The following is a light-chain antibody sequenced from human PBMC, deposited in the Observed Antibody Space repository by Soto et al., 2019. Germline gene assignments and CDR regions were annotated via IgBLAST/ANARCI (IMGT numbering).Light chain of an antibody. CDR3: QQYKDWPPLT. V-gene: IGKV3D-15*01. Sequence: EIVMTQSPVTLSASPGERVTLSCRASQSVNINLAWYQQRHGQAPRVLIYGASNRASDIPDKFSGSGSGTDFTLTISSLEPDDFALYFCQQYKDWPPLTFGGGTRVEIK. CDR1: QSVNIN. CDR2: GAS. J-gene: IGKJ4*01.